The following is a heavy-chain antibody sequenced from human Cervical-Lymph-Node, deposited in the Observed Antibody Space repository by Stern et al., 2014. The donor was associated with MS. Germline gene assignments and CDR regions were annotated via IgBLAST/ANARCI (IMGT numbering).Heavy chain of an antibody. D-gene: IGHD3-10*02. CDR2: ISAYNGNT. V-gene: IGHV1-18*01. CDR1: GYTFTSFG. J-gene: IGHJ1*01. Sequence: QVQLVQSGAEVKKPGASVKVSCKASGYTFTSFGISWLRQAPGQGPEWMGWISAYNGNTNYAQKLQGRVTMTTDTSTSTAYMELRSLRSDDTAVYYCARDLMFGDSPGYFHHWGQGTLVTVSS. CDR3: ARDLMFGDSPGYFHH.